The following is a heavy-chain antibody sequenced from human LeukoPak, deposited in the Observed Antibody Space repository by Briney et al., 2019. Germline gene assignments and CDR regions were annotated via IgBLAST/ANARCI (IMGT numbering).Heavy chain of an antibody. J-gene: IGHJ4*02. CDR2: ISAYDGNT. V-gene: IGHV1-18*01. Sequence: ASVKVCCKASGYTFTRYGISWVRQAPGQGLEWMGWISAYDGNTNYAQKLQGRVTMTTDTSTSTAYMELRSLRSDDTAVYYCARDRKYYYGSSGYSTFDYWGQGTLVTVSS. CDR1: GYTFTRYG. CDR3: ARDRKYYYGSSGYSTFDY. D-gene: IGHD3-22*01.